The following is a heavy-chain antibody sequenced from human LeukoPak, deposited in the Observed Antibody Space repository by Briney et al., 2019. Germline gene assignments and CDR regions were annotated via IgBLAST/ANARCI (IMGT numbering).Heavy chain of an antibody. V-gene: IGHV3-49*04. CDR2: IRSKAYGGTT. CDR1: GFTFSSYW. D-gene: IGHD4-17*01. Sequence: GGSLRLSCAASGFTFSSYWMSWVRQAPGKGLEWVGFIRSKAYGGTTEYAASVKGRFTISRDDSKSIAYLQMNSLKTEDTAVYYCTREHLIYGDYEEFDYWGQGTLVTVSS. J-gene: IGHJ4*02. CDR3: TREHLIYGDYEEFDY.